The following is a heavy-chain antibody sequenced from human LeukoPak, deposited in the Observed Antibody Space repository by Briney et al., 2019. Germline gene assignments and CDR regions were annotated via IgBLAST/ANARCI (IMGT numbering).Heavy chain of an antibody. CDR3: AIDRYSSGWYTFDY. CDR2: ISDSGGRT. V-gene: IGHV3-23*01. Sequence: GGSLRLSCAASGFTFGSYAMNWVRQAPGKGLEWVSFISDSGGRTYYADSVKGRFTISRDNAKNSLDLQMNSLRAEDTAVYYCAIDRYSSGWYTFDYWGQGTLVTVSS. J-gene: IGHJ4*02. D-gene: IGHD6-19*01. CDR1: GFTFGSYA.